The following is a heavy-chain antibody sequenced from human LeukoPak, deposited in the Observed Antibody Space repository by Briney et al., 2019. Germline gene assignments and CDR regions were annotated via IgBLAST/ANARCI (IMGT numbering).Heavy chain of an antibody. V-gene: IGHV3-21*01. CDR1: GFTFSSYS. J-gene: IGHJ4*02. CDR2: ISSSSSYI. CDR3: AAPPTVTTFGY. D-gene: IGHD4-11*01. Sequence: GGSLRLSCAASGFTFSSYSMNWVRQAPGKGLEWVSSISSSSSYIYYADSVKGRFTISRDNAKNSLYLQMNSLRAEDTAVYYCAAPPTVTTFGYRGQGTLVTVSS.